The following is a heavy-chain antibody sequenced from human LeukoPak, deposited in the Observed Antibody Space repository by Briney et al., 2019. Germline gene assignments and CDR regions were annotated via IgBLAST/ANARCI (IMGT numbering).Heavy chain of an antibody. D-gene: IGHD4-11*01. CDR2: ISAYNGNT. J-gene: IGHJ4*02. Sequence: ASLKVSCKASGYTFTSYGISWVRQAPGQGLEWRGWISAYNGNTNYAQKLQGRVTMTTDTSTSTAYMELRSLRSDCTALFYFQSDSNRHYIFDYCGQGNLVPVSS. CDR1: GYTFTSYG. CDR3: QSDSNRHYIFDY. V-gene: IGHV1-18*01.